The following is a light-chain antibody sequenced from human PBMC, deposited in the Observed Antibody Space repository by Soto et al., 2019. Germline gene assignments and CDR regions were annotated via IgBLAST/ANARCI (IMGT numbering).Light chain of an antibody. CDR3: CSYAGSRFWV. J-gene: IGLJ3*02. V-gene: IGLV2-23*01. Sequence: QSALTQAASVSGSPGQSITISCTGTSSDVGSYYLVSWYQHPPGKAPKLIIYEATKRPSGVSDRFSGSKSGNTASLTISGLQAESEADYHCCSYAGSRFWVFGGGTKVTVL. CDR1: SSDVGSYYL. CDR2: EAT.